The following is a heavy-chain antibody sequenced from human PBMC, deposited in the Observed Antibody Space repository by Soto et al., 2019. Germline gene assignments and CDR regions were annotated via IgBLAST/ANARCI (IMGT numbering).Heavy chain of an antibody. Sequence: PSETLSLTCAVYGGSFSGYYWSWIRQPPGKGLEWIGEINHSGSTNYNPSLKSRVTISVDTSKNQFSLKLNSVTAADTAVYYCARVNVAARSYFDFWGQGTLVTVSS. CDR1: GGSFSGYY. CDR3: ARVNVAARSYFDF. V-gene: IGHV4-34*01. CDR2: INHSGST. J-gene: IGHJ4*02. D-gene: IGHD6-6*01.